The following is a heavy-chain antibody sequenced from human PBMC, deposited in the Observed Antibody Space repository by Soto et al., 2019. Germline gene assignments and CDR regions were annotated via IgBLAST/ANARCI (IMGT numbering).Heavy chain of an antibody. CDR2: ISYDGSNK. J-gene: IGHJ6*02. V-gene: IGHV3-30-3*01. CDR3: AREGYVVAATTTTIYDSFEYYYGMDV. CDR1: GFTFSSYA. Sequence: QVQLVESGGGVVQPGRSLRLSCAASGFTFSSYAMHWVRQAPGKGLEWVAVISYDGSNKYYADSVKGRFTISRDNSKNTLYLQINSLRAEDTAVYYCAREGYVVAATTTTIYDSFEYYYGMDVWGQGTTVTVSS. D-gene: IGHD2-15*01.